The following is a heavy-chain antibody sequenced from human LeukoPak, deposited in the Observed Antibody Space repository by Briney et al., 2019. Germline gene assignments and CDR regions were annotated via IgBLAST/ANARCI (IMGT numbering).Heavy chain of an antibody. CDR1: GYTLTELS. CDR2: FDTEDGET. V-gene: IGHV1-24*01. CDR3: ATGHSSGWYWDFDL. D-gene: IGHD6-19*01. Sequence: ASVKVSCTFSGYTLTELSMHWVRQAPGKGLGWKGGFDTEDGETIYSQKSQGRVTMTEDTSTDTAYMELSSLRSEDTAVYYCATGHSSGWYWDFDLWGRGTLVTVSS. J-gene: IGHJ2*01.